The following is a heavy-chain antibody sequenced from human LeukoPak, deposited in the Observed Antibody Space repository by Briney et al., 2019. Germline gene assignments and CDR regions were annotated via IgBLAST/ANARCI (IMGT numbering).Heavy chain of an antibody. V-gene: IGHV4-61*01. CDR1: GGSVSSGSYY. Sequence: SETLSLTCTVSGGSVSSGSYYWSWIRQPPGKGLEWIGYIYYSGSTNYNPSLKSRVTISVDTSKNQFSLKLSSVTAADTAVYYCARDDRSGSSGYPEYFQHWDQGTLVTVSS. J-gene: IGHJ1*01. D-gene: IGHD3-22*01. CDR2: IYYSGST. CDR3: ARDDRSGSSGYPEYFQH.